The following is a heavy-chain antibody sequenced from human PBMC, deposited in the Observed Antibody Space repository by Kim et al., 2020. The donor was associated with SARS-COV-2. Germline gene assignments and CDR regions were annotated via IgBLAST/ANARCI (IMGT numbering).Heavy chain of an antibody. V-gene: IGHV3-23*01. CDR3: VTAAQIVAPDRNW. J-gene: IGHJ4*02. CDR2: ILYNSEAT. Sequence: GGSLRLSCAASGFAFDTYAMSWVRQAPGKGLEWVSAILYNSEATYYADSVKGRFTISRDNSKKTMYLLMDSLRAEDAAVYYCVTAAQIVAPDRNWWGQGTLVTVSS. CDR1: GFAFDTYA. D-gene: IGHD2-2*01.